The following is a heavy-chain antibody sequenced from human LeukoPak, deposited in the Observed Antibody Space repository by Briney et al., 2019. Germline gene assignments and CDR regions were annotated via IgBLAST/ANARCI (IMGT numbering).Heavy chain of an antibody. V-gene: IGHV3-49*03. D-gene: IGHD4-17*01. CDR1: GFSFGDDA. J-gene: IGHJ4*02. CDR2: IRKKGYGETT. CDR3: SRGLHDYGDSNYYFDQ. Sequence: PGGSLRLSCTASGFSFGDDAWSWFRQAPGRGLEFVSFIRKKGYGETTDYAASVRGRFTIPRDDAKSTAYLQMNSLEIEDTALYYCSRGLHDYGDSNYYFDQWGRGTQVTVSS.